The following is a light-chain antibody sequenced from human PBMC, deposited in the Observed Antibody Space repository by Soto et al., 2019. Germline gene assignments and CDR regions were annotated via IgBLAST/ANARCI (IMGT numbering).Light chain of an antibody. CDR1: QSVSSN. V-gene: IGKV3-15*01. Sequence: EIVMTQSPATLSVSPGERATLSCRASQSVSSNLAWYQQKPGQAPRLLIYGASTRATGIPARFSGSGSGTEFTLTISGLQSEDFAVYYCQQYNNWRETFGQGTKVEIK. CDR2: GAS. CDR3: QQYNNWRET. J-gene: IGKJ1*01.